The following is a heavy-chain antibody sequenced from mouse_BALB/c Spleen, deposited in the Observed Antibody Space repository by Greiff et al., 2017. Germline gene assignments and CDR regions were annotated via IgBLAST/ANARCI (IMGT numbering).Heavy chain of an antibody. CDR3: ASVWDVHY. Sequence: EVKLMESGPGLVKPSQSLSLTCSVTGYSITSGYYWNWIRQFPGNKLEWMGYISYDGSNNYNPSLKNRISITRDTSKNQFFLQLNSVTTEDTATYYCASVWDVHYWGQGTTLTVSS. V-gene: IGHV3-6*02. CDR1: GYSITSGYY. J-gene: IGHJ2*01. CDR2: ISYDGSN. D-gene: IGHD4-1*01.